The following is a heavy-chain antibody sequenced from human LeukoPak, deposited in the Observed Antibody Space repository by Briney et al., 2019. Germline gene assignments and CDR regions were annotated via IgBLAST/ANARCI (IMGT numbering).Heavy chain of an antibody. J-gene: IGHJ6*02. CDR2: IYSGGST. CDR1: GFTVSSNY. CDR3: ARDSLFSSGWYVHYYYGMDV. V-gene: IGHV3-66*01. D-gene: IGHD6-19*01. Sequence: PGGSLRLSCAASGFTVSSNYMSWVRQAPGKGLEWVSVIYSGGSTYYADSVKGRFTISRDNSKNTLYLQMNSLRAEDTAVYYCARDSLFSSGWYVHYYYGMDVRGQGTTVTVSS.